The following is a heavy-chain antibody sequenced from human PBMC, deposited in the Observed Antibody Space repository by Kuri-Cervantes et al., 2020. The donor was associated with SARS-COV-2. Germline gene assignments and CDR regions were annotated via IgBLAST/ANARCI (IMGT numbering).Heavy chain of an antibody. Sequence: GESLKISCAASGFTFSSYAMSWVRQAPGKGLEWVSAISGSGGSTYYADSVKGRFTISRDNSKNTLYLQMNSLRAEDTAVYYCAKDNLSSGWYHYFDYWGQGTLVTVSS. CDR3: AKDNLSSGWYHYFDY. J-gene: IGHJ4*02. CDR1: GFTFSSYA. V-gene: IGHV3-23*01. D-gene: IGHD6-19*01. CDR2: ISGSGGST.